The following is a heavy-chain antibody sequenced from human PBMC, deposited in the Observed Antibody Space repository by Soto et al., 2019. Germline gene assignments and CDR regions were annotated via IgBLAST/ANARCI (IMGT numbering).Heavy chain of an antibody. CDR2: MNPDSGNT. D-gene: IGHD4-17*01. CDR1: GYTFTSYD. Sequence: QVQLVQSGAEVKKPGASVKVSCKASGYTFTSYDINWVRQATGQGLEWMGWMNPDSGNTRYAQKFQGRVTMTRNTSTSTAYLALSSLRSEDTAVYYCARGSDGNFVHWFDPWGQGTMVTVSS. J-gene: IGHJ5*02. V-gene: IGHV1-8*01. CDR3: ARGSDGNFVHWFDP.